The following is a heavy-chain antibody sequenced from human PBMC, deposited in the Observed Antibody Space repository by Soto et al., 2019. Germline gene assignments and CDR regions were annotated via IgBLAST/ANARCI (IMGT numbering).Heavy chain of an antibody. Sequence: GGSRRLSCAASGFTFSSYAMSWVRQAPGKGLEWVSAISGSGGSTYYADSVKGRFTISRDNSKNTLYLQMNSLRAEDTAVYYCAKALPSDYDFWSGFSIHGMDVWGQGTTVTVSS. D-gene: IGHD3-3*01. V-gene: IGHV3-23*01. CDR2: ISGSGGST. CDR3: AKALPSDYDFWSGFSIHGMDV. CDR1: GFTFSSYA. J-gene: IGHJ6*02.